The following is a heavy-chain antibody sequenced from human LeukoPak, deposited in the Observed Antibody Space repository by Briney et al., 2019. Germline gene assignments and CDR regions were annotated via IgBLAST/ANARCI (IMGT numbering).Heavy chain of an antibody. Sequence: GSLRLSCAASGFTFSSYWMSWVRQAPGKGLEWIGSIYYSGSTYYNPSLKSRVTISVDTSKNQFSLKLSSVTAADTAVYYCARHAAAVAGHFDYWGQGTLVTVSS. V-gene: IGHV4-39*01. J-gene: IGHJ4*02. CDR1: GFTFSSYW. D-gene: IGHD6-19*01. CDR3: ARHAAAVAGHFDY. CDR2: IYYSGST.